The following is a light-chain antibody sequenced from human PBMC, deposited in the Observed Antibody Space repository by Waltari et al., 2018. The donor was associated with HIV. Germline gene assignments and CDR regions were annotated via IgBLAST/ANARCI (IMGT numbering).Light chain of an antibody. CDR3: ATWDDSLSVVV. CDR2: RNN. CDR1: SSNIGSNY. Sequence: QSVLTQPPSASGPPGQRVTISCFGSSSNIGSNYVYWSQQPPGTAPKLLFYRNNLRPSVVPGRFSGSKSGTSASLAISGLRSEDEADYYCATWDDSLSVVVFGGGTKLTVL. V-gene: IGLV1-47*01. J-gene: IGLJ2*01.